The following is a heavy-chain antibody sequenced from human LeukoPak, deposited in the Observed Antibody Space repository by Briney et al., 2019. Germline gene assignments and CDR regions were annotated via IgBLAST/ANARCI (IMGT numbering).Heavy chain of an antibody. J-gene: IGHJ6*02. D-gene: IGHD3-3*01. V-gene: IGHV1-18*01. CDR2: ISANNGNT. CDR3: ARVRVVPGNLYYYGMDV. Sequence: GASVKVSCKASGYTFTSYGISWVRQAPGQGLEWMGWISANNGNTNYAQKLQGRVTMTTDTSTSTAYMELRSLRSDDTAVYYCARVRVVPGNLYYYGMDVWGQGTTVTASS. CDR1: GYTFTSYG.